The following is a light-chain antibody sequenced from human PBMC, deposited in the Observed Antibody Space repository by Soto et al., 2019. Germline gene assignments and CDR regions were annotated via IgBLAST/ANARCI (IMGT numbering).Light chain of an antibody. J-gene: IGKJ1*01. CDR3: HQSFSSPRT. CDR2: AAS. V-gene: IGKV1-39*01. CDR1: QSISSW. Sequence: DIQMTQSPSSLSASVGDRVTITCRASQSISSWLAWYQQKPGKAPKLLIYAASNLQSGVPPRFSGSGSGKDFTLTIAALQPDDFATYYCHQSFSSPRTFGQGTKV.